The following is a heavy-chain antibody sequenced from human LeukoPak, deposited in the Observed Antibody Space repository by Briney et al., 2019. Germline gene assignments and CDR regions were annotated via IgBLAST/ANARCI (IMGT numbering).Heavy chain of an antibody. Sequence: PSETLSLTCAVYGGSFSGYYWSWIRQPPGKGLEWIGEINHSGSTNYNPSLKSRVTISVDTSKNQFSLKLSSVTAADTAVYYCARIYDFWSGYGDYWGQGTLVTVSS. J-gene: IGHJ4*02. V-gene: IGHV4-34*01. CDR3: ARIYDFWSGYGDY. CDR2: INHSGST. D-gene: IGHD3-3*01. CDR1: GGSFSGYY.